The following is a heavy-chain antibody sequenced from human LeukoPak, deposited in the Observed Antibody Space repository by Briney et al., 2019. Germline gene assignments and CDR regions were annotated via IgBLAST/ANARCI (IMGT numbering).Heavy chain of an antibody. D-gene: IGHD3-22*01. V-gene: IGHV1-24*01. CDR1: GYTLTELS. CDR2: FDPEDGET. CDR3: ARKTGPRDYDSSGFDY. Sequence: ASVKVSCKVSGYTLTELSMHWVRQAPGKGLEWMGGFDPEDGETIYAQKFQGRVTMTEDTSTDTAYMELSSLRSEDTAVYYYARKTGPRDYDSSGFDYWGQGTLVTVSS. J-gene: IGHJ4*02.